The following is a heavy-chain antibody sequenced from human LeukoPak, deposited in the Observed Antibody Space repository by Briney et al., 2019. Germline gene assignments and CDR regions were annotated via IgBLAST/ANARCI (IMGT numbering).Heavy chain of an antibody. D-gene: IGHD3-3*01. J-gene: IGHJ4*02. CDR3: ARHRNRFRIFGVVGPPDY. V-gene: IGHV5-51*01. CDR2: IYPGDSDT. Sequence: GESLKISCKGSGYSFTSYWIGWVRQMPGKGLEWMGIIYPGDSDTRYSPSFQGQVTISADKSISTAYLQWSSLKASDTAMYYCARHRNRFRIFGVVGPPDYWGQGTLVTVSS. CDR1: GYSFTSYW.